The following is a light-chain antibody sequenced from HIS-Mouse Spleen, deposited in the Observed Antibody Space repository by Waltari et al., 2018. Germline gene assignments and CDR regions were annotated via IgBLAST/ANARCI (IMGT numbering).Light chain of an antibody. CDR1: SSDVGGYNY. J-gene: IGLJ1*01. Sequence: QPALTQPPSASGSPGQSVTISCTGTSSDVGGYNYVSWYQQHPGKAPKLMIYEVSKRPSVVPDRFSGSKSGNTASLTVSGLQAEDEADYYCSSYAGSNNYVFGTGTKVTVL. CDR3: SSYAGSNNYV. CDR2: EVS. V-gene: IGLV2-8*01.